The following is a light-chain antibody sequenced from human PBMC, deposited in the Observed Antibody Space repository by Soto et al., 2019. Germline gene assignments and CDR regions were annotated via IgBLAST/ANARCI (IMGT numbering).Light chain of an antibody. V-gene: IGLV1-51*01. CDR3: GTWDNSLNARV. J-gene: IGLJ3*02. CDR1: SSNMGNNY. Sequence: QSVLTQPPSVSAAPGQKVTISCSGSSSNMGNNYVSWYQQLPGTAPKLLIYDNNKRPSGIPDRFSGSKSGTSATLGITGLQTGDEADYYCGTWDNSLNARVFGGGTKLTVL. CDR2: DNN.